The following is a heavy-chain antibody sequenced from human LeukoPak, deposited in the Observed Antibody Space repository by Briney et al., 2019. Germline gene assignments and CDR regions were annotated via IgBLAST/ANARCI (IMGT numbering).Heavy chain of an antibody. D-gene: IGHD6-19*01. V-gene: IGHV4-59*12. J-gene: IGHJ4*02. Sequence: SETLSLTCTVSGGSISSYYWSWIRQPPGKGLEWIGYIYYSGTTNYNPSLKSRVTISVDTSKNQFSLKLSSVTAADTAVYYCAVLAVAGTRNWGQGTLVTVSS. CDR1: GGSISSYY. CDR2: IYYSGTT. CDR3: AVLAVAGTRN.